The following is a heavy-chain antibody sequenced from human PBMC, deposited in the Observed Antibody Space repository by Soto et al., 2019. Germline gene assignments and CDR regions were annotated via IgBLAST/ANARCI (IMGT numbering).Heavy chain of an antibody. CDR3: ARDDTMIVMGDAFDI. CDR2: ISSSSSYT. CDR1: GFTFSDYY. J-gene: IGHJ3*02. V-gene: IGHV3-11*06. D-gene: IGHD3-22*01. Sequence: QVQLVESGGGLVKPGGSLRLSCAASGFTFSDYYMSWIRQAPGKGLEWVSYISSSSSYTNYADSVKGRFTISRDNAKNSRYLQMNSLRAEDTAVYYCARDDTMIVMGDAFDIWGQGTMVTVSS.